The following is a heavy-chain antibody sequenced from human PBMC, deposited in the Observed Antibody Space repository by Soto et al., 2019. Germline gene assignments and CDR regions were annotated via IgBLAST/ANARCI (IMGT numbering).Heavy chain of an antibody. CDR1: GFTFSDYY. Sequence: EVQLVESGGGLVPPGGSLRLSCAASGFTFSDYYMDWVRQAPGMRLEWVARTRSKAKSYTTEYAASVKGRFTISRDELKNSLILEMRSLKIEDTAVYYCVRGYNGFDRWGQGTLVTVSS. CDR2: TRSKAKSYTT. CDR3: VRGYNGFDR. D-gene: IGHD2-2*02. V-gene: IGHV3-72*01. J-gene: IGHJ5*02.